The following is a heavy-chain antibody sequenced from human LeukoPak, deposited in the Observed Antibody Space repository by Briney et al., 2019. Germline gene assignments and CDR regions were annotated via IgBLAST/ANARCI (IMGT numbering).Heavy chain of an antibody. Sequence: PGGSLRLSCAASGFTFSGSAMHWVRQASGKGLEWVGRNATAYAASVKGRFTISRDDSEGVAYLQMNSLKTEDTAVYYCTRDQTPYYWGQGTLVTVSS. J-gene: IGHJ4*02. V-gene: IGHV3-73*01. CDR1: GFTFSGSA. CDR3: TRDQTPYY. CDR2: NAT.